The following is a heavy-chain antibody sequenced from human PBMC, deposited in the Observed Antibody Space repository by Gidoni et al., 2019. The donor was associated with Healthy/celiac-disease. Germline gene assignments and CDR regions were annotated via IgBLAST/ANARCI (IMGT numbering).Heavy chain of an antibody. D-gene: IGHD6-6*01. J-gene: IGHJ5*02. CDR2: IGVGSGNT. CDR3: AAVPRGGSSSRSFP. CDR1: GFTFTSSA. Sequence: QMQLVQSGPEVKKTGTSVKVSCKASGFTFTSSAMQWVRQARGQRLEWIGWIGVGSGNTNYAQKFQERVTITRDMSKSTAYMELSSLRSEDTAVYYCAAVPRGGSSSRSFPWGQGTLVTVSS. V-gene: IGHV1-58*02.